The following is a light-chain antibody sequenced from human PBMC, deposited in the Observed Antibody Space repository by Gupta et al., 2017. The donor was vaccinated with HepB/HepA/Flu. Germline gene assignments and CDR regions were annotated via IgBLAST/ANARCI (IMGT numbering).Light chain of an antibody. J-gene: IGLJ2*01. Sequence: QSVLTQPPSASGTPGQRVPISCSGSSSNIGSTNVNWYQHLPGTAPKLLIYYNNQRPSGVPDRFSGSKSGTSASLVISGLQSEDEADYYCAAWDGSLNGVLFGGGTKLTVL. CDR3: AAWDGSLNGVL. CDR2: YNN. V-gene: IGLV1-44*01. CDR1: SSNIGSTN.